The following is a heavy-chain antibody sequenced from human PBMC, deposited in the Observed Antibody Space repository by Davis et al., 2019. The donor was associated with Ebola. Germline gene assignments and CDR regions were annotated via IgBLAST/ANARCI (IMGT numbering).Heavy chain of an antibody. J-gene: IGHJ4*02. D-gene: IGHD2-15*01. CDR3: ARDRCSGGSCYLGGTPPDY. V-gene: IGHV1-69*13. Sequence: VKFSCKASGATFSSYAISWVRQAPGQGLEWMGGIIPIFGTANYAQKFQGRVTITADKSTSTAYMELSSLRSEDTAVYYCARDRCSGGSCYLGGTPPDYWGQGTLVTVSS. CDR2: IIPIFGTA. CDR1: GATFSSYA.